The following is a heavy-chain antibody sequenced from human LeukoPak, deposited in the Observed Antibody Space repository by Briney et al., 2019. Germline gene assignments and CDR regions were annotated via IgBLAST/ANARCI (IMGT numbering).Heavy chain of an antibody. J-gene: IGHJ4*02. Sequence: SVKVSCKASGGTFSSYAISWVRQAPGQGLEWMGGIIPIFGTANYAQKFQGRVTITTDESTSTAYMELSSLRSEDTAVYYCARSYSGYDFSLDYWGQGTLVTVSS. CDR3: ARSYSGYDFSLDY. V-gene: IGHV1-69*05. CDR2: IIPIFGTA. CDR1: GGTFSSYA. D-gene: IGHD5-12*01.